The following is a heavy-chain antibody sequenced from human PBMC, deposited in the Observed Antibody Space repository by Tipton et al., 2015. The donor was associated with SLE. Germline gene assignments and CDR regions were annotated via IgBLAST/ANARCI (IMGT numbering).Heavy chain of an antibody. CDR3: AREGDGYNPLDAFDI. J-gene: IGHJ3*02. Sequence: GSLRLSCAASGFTFSDYYMSWIRQAPGKGLEWVSYISSSGSTIYYADSVKGRFTISRDNAKNSLYPQMNSLRAEDTAVYYCAREGDGYNPLDAFDIWGQGTMVTVSS. V-gene: IGHV3-11*04. CDR1: GFTFSDYY. D-gene: IGHD5-24*01. CDR2: ISSSGSTI.